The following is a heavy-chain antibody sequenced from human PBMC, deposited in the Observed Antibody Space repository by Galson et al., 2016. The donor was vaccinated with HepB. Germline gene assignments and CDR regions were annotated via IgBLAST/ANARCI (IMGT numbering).Heavy chain of an antibody. J-gene: IGHJ4*02. Sequence: SVKVSCKASGYIFNTYGIGWVRQAPGQGLEWMGWISGTNGNTNYAPSLQGRVTMTRDTSTTTVYMELRSLRFDETATYYCTRGSHCRGGRCYSTAFDYWGQGTLVTVSS. CDR1: GYIFNTYG. CDR2: ISGTNGNT. CDR3: TRGSHCRGGRCYSTAFDY. V-gene: IGHV1-18*01. D-gene: IGHD2-15*01.